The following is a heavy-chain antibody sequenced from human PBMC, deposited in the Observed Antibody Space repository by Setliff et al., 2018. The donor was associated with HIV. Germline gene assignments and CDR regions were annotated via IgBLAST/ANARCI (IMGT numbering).Heavy chain of an antibody. CDR3: ARGPYNWNDAEMYYYYMDV. V-gene: IGHV1-3*01. CDR1: GYTFTSFA. Sequence: ASVKVSCKASGYTFTSFALHWVRRAPGQRLEWVGWINAGNGDTKYSQKFQGRVTITRDTSASTSYMELSSLRSEDTAVYYRARGPYNWNDAEMYYYYMDVWGKGTTVTVSS. J-gene: IGHJ6*03. CDR2: INAGNGDT. D-gene: IGHD1-20*01.